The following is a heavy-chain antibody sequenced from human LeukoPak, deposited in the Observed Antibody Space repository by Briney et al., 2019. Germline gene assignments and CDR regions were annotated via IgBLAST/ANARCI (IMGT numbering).Heavy chain of an antibody. Sequence: SKTLSLTCSVSNGSINNSSSYWGWVRQPPRKGLEWIGCVYYSGSTYYSPSLNSRLTISVDTSRNRFSLRLTSVTAADTALYFCAKTIPDNGNFGPLVDRGQGILVTVSS. J-gene: IGHJ4*02. CDR2: VYYSGST. D-gene: IGHD1-1*01. V-gene: IGHV4-39*02. CDR3: AKTIPDNGNFGPLVD. CDR1: NGSINNSSSY.